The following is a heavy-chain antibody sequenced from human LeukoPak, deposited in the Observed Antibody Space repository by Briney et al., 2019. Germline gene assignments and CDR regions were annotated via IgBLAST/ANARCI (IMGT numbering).Heavy chain of an antibody. CDR1: GFDFGAHE. Sequence: PGGSLRLSCAASGFDFGAHEMDWVRQAPGKGLEWVGRIRNKAHTFSTEYAASVRGRFTVSRDDSQNSLSLQMNSLRSEDTAVYYCVRASQGYFQSWGQGTLVTVSS. J-gene: IGHJ1*01. V-gene: IGHV3-72*01. CDR2: IRNKAHTFST. CDR3: VRASQGYFQS.